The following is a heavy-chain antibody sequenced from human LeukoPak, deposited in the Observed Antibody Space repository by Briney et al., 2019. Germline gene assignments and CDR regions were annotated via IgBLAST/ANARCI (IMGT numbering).Heavy chain of an antibody. CDR2: INTDGSST. Sequence: GGSLRLSCAASGFTFSSYWMHWVRQAPGKGLVWVSRINTDGSSTSYADSVKGRFTISRDNAKNTLYLQMNSLRADDTAVYYCARGFPEDYVDYLDYGGQGPRVTVSP. CDR1: GFTFSSYW. J-gene: IGHJ4*02. D-gene: IGHD4-17*01. V-gene: IGHV3-74*01. CDR3: ARGFPEDYVDYLDY.